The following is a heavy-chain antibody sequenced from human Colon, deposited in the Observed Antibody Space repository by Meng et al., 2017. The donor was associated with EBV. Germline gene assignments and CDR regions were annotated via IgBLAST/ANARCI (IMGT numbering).Heavy chain of an antibody. D-gene: IGHD3-10*01. CDR1: GGSISSSHYY. Sequence: LRLQESGPGLVKPSETLSPTCTVSGGSISSSHYYWGWVRQPPGKGLQWIGTIYHSGSTSYNPSLQSRVTMFVDTSKNQFSLMLTSVTATDTAVYYCARRRGGSGRDCWGQGTLVTVSS. CDR2: IYHSGST. J-gene: IGHJ4*02. CDR3: ARRRGGSGRDC. V-gene: IGHV4-39*01.